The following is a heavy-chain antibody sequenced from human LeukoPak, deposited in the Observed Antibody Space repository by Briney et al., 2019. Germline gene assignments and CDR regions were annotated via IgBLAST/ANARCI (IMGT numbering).Heavy chain of an antibody. CDR3: ATFEADAHPNWFDP. V-gene: IGHV1-2*02. CDR1: GYTFTGYY. D-gene: IGHD2-8*01. Sequence: ASVKVSCKASGYTFTGYYMHWVRQAPGQGLEWMGWINPNSGGTNYAQKFQGRVTMTRDTSISTAYMELSRLRSDDTAVYYCATFEADAHPNWFDPWGQGTLVTVSS. CDR2: INPNSGGT. J-gene: IGHJ5*02.